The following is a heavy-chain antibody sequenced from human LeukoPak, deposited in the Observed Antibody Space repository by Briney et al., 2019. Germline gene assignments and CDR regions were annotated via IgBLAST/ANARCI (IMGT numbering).Heavy chain of an antibody. J-gene: IGHJ4*02. CDR2: IYSGGRT. D-gene: IGHD5-24*01. CDR3: ARGYTYEMLDY. CDR1: GFTVSSYY. V-gene: IGHV3-66*01. Sequence: GGSLRLSCAASGFTVSSYYMSWVRQAPGKGLESVSLIYSGGRTYYADSVRGRFTISRDNSKNTLHLQMDSVRVEDTGLYYCARGYTYEMLDYWGQGTLVTVST.